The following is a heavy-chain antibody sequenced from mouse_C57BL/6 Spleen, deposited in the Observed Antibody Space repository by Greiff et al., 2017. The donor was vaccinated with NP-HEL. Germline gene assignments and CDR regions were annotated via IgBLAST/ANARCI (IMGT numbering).Heavy chain of an antibody. Sequence: QVQLQQSGAELVMPGASVKLSCKASGYTFTSYWMHWVKQRPGQGLEWIGEIDPSDSYTNYNQKFKGKSTLTVDKSSSTAYMQLSSLTSEDSAVYYCARWAYYSNYFDYWGQGTTLTVSS. J-gene: IGHJ2*01. CDR3: ARWAYYSNYFDY. CDR1: GYTFTSYW. CDR2: IDPSDSYT. D-gene: IGHD2-5*01. V-gene: IGHV1-69*01.